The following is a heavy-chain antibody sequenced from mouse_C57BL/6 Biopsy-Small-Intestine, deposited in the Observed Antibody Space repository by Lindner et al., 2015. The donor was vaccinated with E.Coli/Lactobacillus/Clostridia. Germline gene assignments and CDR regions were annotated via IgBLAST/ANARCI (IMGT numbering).Heavy chain of an antibody. CDR2: IRSKSNNYAT. V-gene: IGHV10-1*01. Sequence: VQLQESGGGLVQPKGSLKLSCAASGFSFNTYAMNWVRQAPGKGLEWVARIRSKSNNYATYYADSVKDRFTISRDDSESMLYLQMNNLKTEDTAMYYCVRHGLQGYFDVWGTGTTVTVSS. CDR1: GFSFNTYA. CDR3: VRHGLQGYFDV. J-gene: IGHJ1*03. D-gene: IGHD6-1*01.